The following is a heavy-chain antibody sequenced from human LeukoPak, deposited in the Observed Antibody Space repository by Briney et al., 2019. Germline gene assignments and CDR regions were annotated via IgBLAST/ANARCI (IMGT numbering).Heavy chain of an antibody. V-gene: IGHV4-4*07. J-gene: IGHJ6*02. D-gene: IGHD3-9*01. CDR2: IYTSGST. CDR1: GGSISSYY. CDR3: ARDNDILTGYDYYYGMDV. Sequence: SETLSLTCTVSGGSISSYYWSWIRHPAGKGLEWIGRIYTSGSTNYNPSLKSRVTMSVDTSKNQFSLKLSSVTAADTAVYYCARDNDILTGYDYYYGMDVWGQGTTVTVSS.